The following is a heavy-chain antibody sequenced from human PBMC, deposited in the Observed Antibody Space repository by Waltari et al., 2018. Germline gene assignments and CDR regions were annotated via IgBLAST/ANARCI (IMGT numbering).Heavy chain of an antibody. D-gene: IGHD3-10*01. CDR1: GSSISSGYF. V-gene: IGHV4-38-2*01. Sequence: QVQLQESGPGLVKPSETLSLTCGVSGSSISSGYFWGCIRQPPEKGLEGIGIISNRGSVYYHPSLKIRVTMSVDTSKNEFSVRLTSVTAADTAVYYCVRDLGGSGNSWFDAWGQGALVSVSS. CDR3: VRDLGGSGNSWFDA. J-gene: IGHJ5*02. CDR2: ISNRGSV.